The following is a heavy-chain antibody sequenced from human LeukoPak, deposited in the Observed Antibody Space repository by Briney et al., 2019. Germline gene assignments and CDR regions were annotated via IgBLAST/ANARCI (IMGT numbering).Heavy chain of an antibody. CDR3: ARDGGGSYAKSFIGYFDY. Sequence: GGSLRLSCAASGFTFSSYAMHWVRQAPGEGLEWVAVISYGGSNKYYADSVKGRFTISRDNSKNTLYLQMNSLRAEDTAVYYCARDGGGSYAKSFIGYFDYWGQGTLVTVSS. D-gene: IGHD1-26*01. CDR2: ISYGGSNK. V-gene: IGHV3-30-3*01. J-gene: IGHJ4*02. CDR1: GFTFSSYA.